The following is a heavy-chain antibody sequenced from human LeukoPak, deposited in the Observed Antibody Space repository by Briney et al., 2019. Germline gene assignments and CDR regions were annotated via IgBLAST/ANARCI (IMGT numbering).Heavy chain of an antibody. CDR1: GGSISSYY. Sequence: SETLSLTCTVSGGSISSYYWSWIRQPAGKGLEWIGRIYTRGSTNYNPSRKSQVTMSVDTSKNQFSLKLSSVTAADTAVYYCARDKYYYDSSGYLTFDYWGQGTLVTVSS. V-gene: IGHV4-4*07. J-gene: IGHJ4*02. D-gene: IGHD3-22*01. CDR2: IYTRGST. CDR3: ARDKYYYDSSGYLTFDY.